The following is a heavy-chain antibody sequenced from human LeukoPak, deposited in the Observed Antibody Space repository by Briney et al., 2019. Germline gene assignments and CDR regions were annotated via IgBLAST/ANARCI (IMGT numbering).Heavy chain of an antibody. J-gene: IGHJ4*02. D-gene: IGHD1-26*01. CDR3: ARDRGGSYYLN. CDR2: INHSGST. V-gene: IGHV4-34*01. CDR1: GGSFSGYY. Sequence: SETLSLTCAVYGGSFSGYYWSWIRQPPGKGLEWIGEINHSGSTNYNPSLKSRVTISVDTSKNQFSLKLSSVTAADTAVYYCARDRGGSYYLNWGQGTLVTVSS.